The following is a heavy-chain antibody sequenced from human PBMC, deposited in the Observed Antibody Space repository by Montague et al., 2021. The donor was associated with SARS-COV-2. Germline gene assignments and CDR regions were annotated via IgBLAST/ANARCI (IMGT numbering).Heavy chain of an antibody. D-gene: IGHD5-12*01. CDR1: GFIFSDYY. J-gene: IGHJ3*02. CDR3: ARDQGGYGTFDI. CDR2: ISGSGSNM. V-gene: IGHV3-11*01. Sequence: SLRLSCAASGFIFSDYYMTWIRQAPGKGLEWVSHISGSGSNMYYAESVKGRFTISRDTANNSVYLQMKFLGAEDTAVYYCARDQGGYGTFDIWGQGTMVTVSS.